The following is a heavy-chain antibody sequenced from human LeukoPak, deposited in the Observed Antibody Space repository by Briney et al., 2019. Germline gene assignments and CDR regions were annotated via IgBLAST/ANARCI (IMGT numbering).Heavy chain of an antibody. Sequence: ASVKVSCTASGGTFSSYAISWVRQAPGQGLEWMGGIIPIFGTANYAQKFQGRVTITADESTSTAYMELSSLRSEDTAVYYCARIRGLAATPGWFDPWGQGTLVTVSS. D-gene: IGHD6-13*01. CDR3: ARIRGLAATPGWFDP. V-gene: IGHV1-69*13. J-gene: IGHJ5*02. CDR1: GGTFSSYA. CDR2: IIPIFGTA.